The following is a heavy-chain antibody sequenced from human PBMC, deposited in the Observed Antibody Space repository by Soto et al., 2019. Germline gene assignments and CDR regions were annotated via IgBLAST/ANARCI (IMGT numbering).Heavy chain of an antibody. D-gene: IGHD3-10*01. CDR3: AKDLGSKYAFDI. CDR1: GFTFDDYA. J-gene: IGHJ3*02. Sequence: EVQLVESGGGLVQPGRSLRLSCAASGFTFDDYAMHWVRQAPGKGLEWVSGISWNSGSIGYADSVKGRFTISRDNAKNSLYLQMNSLRAEDTALYYCAKDLGSKYAFDIWGQGTIVTVSS. CDR2: ISWNSGSI. V-gene: IGHV3-9*01.